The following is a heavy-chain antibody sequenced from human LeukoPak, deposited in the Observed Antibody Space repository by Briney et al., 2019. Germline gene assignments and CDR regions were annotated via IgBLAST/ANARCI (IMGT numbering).Heavy chain of an antibody. CDR3: AKVPSTVPHFDY. D-gene: IGHD4-17*01. J-gene: IGHJ4*02. CDR2: IIPIFGTA. Sequence: SVKVSCKASGGTFSSYAVSWVRQAPGQGLEWMGGIIPIFGTANYAQKFQGRVTITADESTSTAYMELSSLRSEDTAVYYCAKVPSTVPHFDYWGQGTLVTVSS. V-gene: IGHV1-69*01. CDR1: GGTFSSYA.